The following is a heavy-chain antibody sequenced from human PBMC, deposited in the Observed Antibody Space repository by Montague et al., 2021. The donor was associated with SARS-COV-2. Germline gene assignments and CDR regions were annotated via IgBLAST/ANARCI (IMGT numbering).Heavy chain of an antibody. Sequence: SLRLSCAASGFTFCSYSMNWVRQAPGKGLEWVSSISSSSSYIYHADSVKGRFTISRDNAKNSLYLQMNSLRAEDTAVYYCARDLGAANWGVYYGMDVWGQGTTVTVSS. J-gene: IGHJ6*02. D-gene: IGHD1-26*01. V-gene: IGHV3-21*01. CDR2: ISSSSSYI. CDR1: GFTFCSYS. CDR3: ARDLGAANWGVYYGMDV.